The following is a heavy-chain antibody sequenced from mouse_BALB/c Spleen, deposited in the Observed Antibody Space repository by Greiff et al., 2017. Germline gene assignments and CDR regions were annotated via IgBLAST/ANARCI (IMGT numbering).Heavy chain of an antibody. D-gene: IGHD1-1*01. CDR3: GRGGGSSTAWFAY. J-gene: IGHJ3*01. CDR2: ISSGGST. Sequence: EVQLVESGGGLVKPGGSLKLSCAASGFTFSSYAMSWVRQTPEKRLEWVASISSGGSTYYPDSVKGRFTISRDNARNILYLQMSSLRSEDTAMYYCGRGGGSSTAWFAYWGQGTLVTVSA. V-gene: IGHV5-6-5*01. CDR1: GFTFSSYA.